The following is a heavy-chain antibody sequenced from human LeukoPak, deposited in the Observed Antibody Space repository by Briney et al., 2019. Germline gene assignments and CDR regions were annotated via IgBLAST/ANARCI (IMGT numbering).Heavy chain of an antibody. CDR1: GYTVTDYY. V-gene: IGHV1-2*06. CDR3: ARARDGSPDVDFGY. CDR2: INPNSGGT. J-gene: IGHJ4*02. D-gene: IGHD1-26*01. Sequence: ASVRVSCKASGYTVTDYYIHWVRQAPGQGLEWMGRINPNSGGTNYAQKFQGRVTMTRDTSISAAYMELSRLRFNDTAVYYCARARDGSPDVDFGYWGQGALVTVSS.